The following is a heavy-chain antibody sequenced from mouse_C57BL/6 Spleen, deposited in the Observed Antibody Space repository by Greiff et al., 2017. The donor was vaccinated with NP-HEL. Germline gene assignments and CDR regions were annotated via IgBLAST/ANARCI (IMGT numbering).Heavy chain of an antibody. V-gene: IGHV1-80*01. Sequence: VKLVESGAELVKPGASVKISCKASGYAFSSYWMNWVKQRPGKGLEWIGQIYPGDGDTNYNGKFKGKATLTADKSSSTAYMQLSSLTSEDSAVYFCARGGGPWFAYWGQGTLVTVSA. J-gene: IGHJ3*01. CDR2: IYPGDGDT. CDR1: GYAFSSYW. CDR3: ARGGGPWFAY. D-gene: IGHD1-1*02.